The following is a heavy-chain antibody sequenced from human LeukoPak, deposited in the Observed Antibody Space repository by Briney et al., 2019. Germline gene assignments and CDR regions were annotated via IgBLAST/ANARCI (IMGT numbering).Heavy chain of an antibody. V-gene: IGHV3-7*04. D-gene: IGHD3-22*01. CDR2: IKQDGSEK. CDR1: GFILSSYW. CDR3: ARLGDSSGYYDY. Sequence: PGGSLTLSCAASGFILSSYWMSWVRQAPGKGLEWVANIKQDGSEKNYGDSVKGRFTISRDNAKNSLYLQMNSLRAEDTAVYYCARLGDSSGYYDYWGRGTLVTVSS. J-gene: IGHJ4*02.